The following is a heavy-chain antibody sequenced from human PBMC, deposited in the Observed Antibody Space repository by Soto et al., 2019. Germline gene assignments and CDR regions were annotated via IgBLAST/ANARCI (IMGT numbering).Heavy chain of an antibody. Sequence: ASVKVSCKASGYTFTSYDINWVRQATGQGLEWMGWMKPNSGNTGYAQKFQGRLTMTRNTSISTAYLELSSLRSEDTAVYYCARAAVAAPNPGYFLHWGQGTPDTVSS. CDR3: ARAAVAAPNPGYFLH. V-gene: IGHV1-8*01. CDR2: MKPNSGNT. J-gene: IGHJ1*01. CDR1: GYTFTSYD. D-gene: IGHD6-19*01.